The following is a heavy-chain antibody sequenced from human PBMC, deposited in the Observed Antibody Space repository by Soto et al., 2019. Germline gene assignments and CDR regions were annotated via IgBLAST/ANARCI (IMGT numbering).Heavy chain of an antibody. D-gene: IGHD2-8*01. CDR1: DFVFSNYS. CDR3: TRGTKGGSPPL. CDR2: ISSSSTNT. J-gene: IGHJ4*02. V-gene: IGHV3-48*02. Sequence: EVQLVESGGGLVQPGGSLRLSCAGSDFVFSNYSMNWVRQAPGRGLEWVSYISSSSTNTYYAASVRGRFTISRDNAKNSLFLQRISLKDEDTAVYYCTRGTKGGSPPLWGRGTLVTVSS.